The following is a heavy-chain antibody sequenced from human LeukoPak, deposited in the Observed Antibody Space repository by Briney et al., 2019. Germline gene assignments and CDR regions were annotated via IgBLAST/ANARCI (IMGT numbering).Heavy chain of an antibody. D-gene: IGHD2-2*02. CDR1: GYTFTGYY. J-gene: IGHJ5*02. Sequence: ASVKVSCKASGYTFTGYYIHWVRQAPGQGLEWMGWINPNSGGTNYAQKFQGRVTMTRDTSISTAYMELSRLRSDDTAVYYCARGDIVVLPAGIPHNWFDPWGQGTLVTVSS. V-gene: IGHV1-2*02. CDR2: INPNSGGT. CDR3: ARGDIVVLPAGIPHNWFDP.